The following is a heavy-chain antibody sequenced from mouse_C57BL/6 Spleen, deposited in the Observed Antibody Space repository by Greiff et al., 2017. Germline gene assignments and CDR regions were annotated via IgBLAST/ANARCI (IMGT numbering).Heavy chain of an antibody. CDR3: ARSGGYDGYYWFAY. J-gene: IGHJ3*01. CDR1: GYTFTSYW. CDR2: IYPSDSET. D-gene: IGHD2-3*01. Sequence: VQLQQPGAELVRPGSSVKLSCKASGYTFTSYWMDWVKQRPGQGLEWIGNIYPSDSETHYNQKFKDKATLTVDKSSSTAYMQLSSLTSEDSAVYYCARSGGYDGYYWFAYWGQGTLVTVSA. V-gene: IGHV1-61*01.